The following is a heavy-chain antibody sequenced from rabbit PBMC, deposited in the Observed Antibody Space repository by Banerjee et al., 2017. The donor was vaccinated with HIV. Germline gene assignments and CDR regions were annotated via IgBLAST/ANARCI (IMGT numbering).Heavy chain of an antibody. CDR2: VYTGSGST. Sequence: QEQLEESGGDLVKPEGSLTLTCTASGFDLSSSYYMCWVRQAPGKGLEWIGCVYTGSGSTYYATWAKGRFTISKTSTTVTLQMTSLTAADTASYFCARDLAGVIGWNFDLWGQGTLVTVS. CDR3: ARDLAGVIGWNFDL. D-gene: IGHD4-1*01. J-gene: IGHJ4*01. V-gene: IGHV1S45*01. CDR1: GFDLSSSYY.